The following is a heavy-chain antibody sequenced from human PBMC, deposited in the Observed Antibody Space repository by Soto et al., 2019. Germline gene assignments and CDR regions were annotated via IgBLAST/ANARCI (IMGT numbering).Heavy chain of an antibody. Sequence: SETLSLTCTVSGGSISSYYWSWIRQPPGKGLEWIGYIYYSGSTNYNPSLKSRVTISVDTSKNQFSLKLSSVTAADTAVYYCAREIAVAAFDYWGQGTLVTVSS. D-gene: IGHD6-19*01. CDR2: IYYSGST. CDR3: AREIAVAAFDY. J-gene: IGHJ4*02. V-gene: IGHV4-59*01. CDR1: GGSISSYY.